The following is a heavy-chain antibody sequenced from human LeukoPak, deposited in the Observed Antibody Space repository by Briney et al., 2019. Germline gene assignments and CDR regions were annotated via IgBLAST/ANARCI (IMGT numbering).Heavy chain of an antibody. D-gene: IGHD2-8*01. CDR3: ARDIVNGPFVTSLES. J-gene: IGHJ4*02. V-gene: IGHV3-48*03. Sequence: GGSLRLSCAASGFILTTYPMNWIRQVPGKGLEWVSHISSDGNTEYYADSVRVRFTMSRDNAKNSLDLHMNSLRTEDTAVYYCARDIVNGPFVTSLESWGQGALVTVSS. CDR2: ISSDGNTE. CDR1: GFILTTYP.